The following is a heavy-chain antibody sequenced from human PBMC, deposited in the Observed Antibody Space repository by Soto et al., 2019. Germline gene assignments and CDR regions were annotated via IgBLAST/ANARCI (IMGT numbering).Heavy chain of an antibody. V-gene: IGHV1-2*02. CDR2: INPNSGGT. Sequence: ASVKVSCKASGYTFTGYYMHWVRQAPGQGLEWMGWINPNSGGTNYAQKFQGRVTMTRDTSISTAYMELSRLRSDDTAVYYCAKDRSRSYGSGYPLGYFDYWGQGTLVTVSS. J-gene: IGHJ4*02. D-gene: IGHD3-22*01. CDR1: GYTFTGYY. CDR3: AKDRSRSYGSGYPLGYFDY.